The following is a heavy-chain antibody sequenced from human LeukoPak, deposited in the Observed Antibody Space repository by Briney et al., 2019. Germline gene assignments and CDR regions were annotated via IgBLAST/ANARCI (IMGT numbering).Heavy chain of an antibody. Sequence: ASPKVSCKASGYTFTSCYMHWVRHAPGQRLEWMGIINPSGGSTSYAQKFQGRVTMTRDTSTSTVYMGLSSLRSEDTAVYCCAREQGQQLVVYYYYGMDVWGQGTTVTVSS. CDR3: AREQGQQLVVYYYYGMDV. CDR2: INPSGGST. V-gene: IGHV1-46*01. D-gene: IGHD6-13*01. J-gene: IGHJ6*02. CDR1: GYTFTSCY.